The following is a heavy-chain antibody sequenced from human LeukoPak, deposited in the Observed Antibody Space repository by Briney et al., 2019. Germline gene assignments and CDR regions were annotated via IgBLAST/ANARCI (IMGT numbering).Heavy chain of an antibody. CDR2: ISWNSGSI. J-gene: IGHJ4*02. V-gene: IGHV3-9*01. CDR3: AKAPCGTSCSTFDY. D-gene: IGHD2-2*01. CDR1: GFTFDDYA. Sequence: GGSLRLSCAASGFTFDDYAMNWVRHAPGKGLDWVSRISWNSGSIAYADSVKGRFTISRDNAKNSLYLQMNSLRPEDTAFYYCAKAPCGTSCSTFDYWGQGTLVTVSS.